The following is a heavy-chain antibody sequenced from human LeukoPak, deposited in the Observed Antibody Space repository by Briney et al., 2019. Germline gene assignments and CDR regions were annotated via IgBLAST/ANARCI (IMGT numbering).Heavy chain of an antibody. V-gene: IGHV1-18*01. CDR3: AREGGVGPTAPPDYYSYQMDV. J-gene: IGHJ6*03. CDR1: GYTFISYG. Sequence: ASVKVSCKASGYTFISYGITWVRQAPGQGLEWMGWISPYTTKTNYAQSLQGRVTMTTDTSTSTAYMELRSPRSDDTAVYYCAREGGVGPTAPPDYYSYQMDVWGKGTTVTVSS. CDR2: ISPYTTKT. D-gene: IGHD1-26*01.